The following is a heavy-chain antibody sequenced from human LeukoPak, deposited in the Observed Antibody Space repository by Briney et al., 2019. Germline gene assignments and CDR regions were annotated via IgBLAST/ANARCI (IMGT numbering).Heavy chain of an antibody. Sequence: PSETLSLTCTVSGGSISSYYLSWIRQPAGKGLEWIGRIYTSGSTNYNPSLKSRVTMSVDTSKNQFSLKLSSVTAADTAVYYCARDHIVTLVVEAIDIWGQGTMVTVSS. J-gene: IGHJ3*02. CDR2: IYTSGST. CDR3: ARDHIVTLVVEAIDI. V-gene: IGHV4-4*07. CDR1: GGSISSYY. D-gene: IGHD3-22*01.